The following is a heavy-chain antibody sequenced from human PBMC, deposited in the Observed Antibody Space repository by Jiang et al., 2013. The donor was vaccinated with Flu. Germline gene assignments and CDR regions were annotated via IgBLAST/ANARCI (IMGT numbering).Heavy chain of an antibody. J-gene: IGHJ4*02. D-gene: IGHD6-19*01. Sequence: PGLVKPSETLSLTCAVSGYSISSGYYWGWIRQPPGKGLEWIGSIYHSGSTYYNPSLKSRVTISVDTSKNQFSLKLSSVTAADTAVYYCARGGKQWLDSFDYWGQGTLVTVSS. CDR2: IYHSGST. CDR3: ARGGKQWLDSFDY. CDR1: GYSISSGYY. V-gene: IGHV4-38-2*01.